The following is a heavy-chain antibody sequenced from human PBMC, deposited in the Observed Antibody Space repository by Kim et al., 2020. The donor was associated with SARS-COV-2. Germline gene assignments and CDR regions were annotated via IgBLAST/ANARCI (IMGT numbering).Heavy chain of an antibody. CDR3: ARETMTTVMHGYYYYGMDV. CDR1: GYTFTSYY. CDR2: INPSGGST. Sequence: ASVKVSCKASGYTFTSYYMHWVRQAPGQGLEWMGIINPSGGSTSYAQKFQGRVTMTRDTSTSTVYMELSSLRSEDTAVYYCARETMTTVMHGYYYYGMDVWGQGTTVTFSS. D-gene: IGHD4-4*01. J-gene: IGHJ6*02. V-gene: IGHV1-46*01.